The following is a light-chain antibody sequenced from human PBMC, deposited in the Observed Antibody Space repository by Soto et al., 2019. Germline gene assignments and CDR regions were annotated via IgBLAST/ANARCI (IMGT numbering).Light chain of an antibody. CDR2: GAS. J-gene: IGKJ5*01. V-gene: IGKV3-20*01. Sequence: EVVLTQSPATLSLSPGEGATLSCRASENVRTFVDWYQQKPGQAPRLLIYGASNRATGIPARFSGSGSGTDFTLTISRLEPEDFAVYYCQQYGSSRITFGQGTRLEIK. CDR1: ENVRTF. CDR3: QQYGSSRIT.